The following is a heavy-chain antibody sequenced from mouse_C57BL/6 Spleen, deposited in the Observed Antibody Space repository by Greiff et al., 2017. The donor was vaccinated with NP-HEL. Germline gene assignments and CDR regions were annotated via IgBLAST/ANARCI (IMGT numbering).Heavy chain of an antibody. D-gene: IGHD2-4*01. CDR3: ARKEVYDDDDGLMDY. V-gene: IGHV1-50*01. CDR2: IDPSDSYT. Sequence: VQLQQSGAELVKPGASVKLSCKASGYTFTSYWMQWVKQRPGQGLEWIGEIDPSDSYTNYNQKFKGKATLTVDTSSSTAYMQLSSLASEDSAVYYVARKEVYDDDDGLMDYWGQGTSVTVSS. J-gene: IGHJ4*01. CDR1: GYTFTSYW.